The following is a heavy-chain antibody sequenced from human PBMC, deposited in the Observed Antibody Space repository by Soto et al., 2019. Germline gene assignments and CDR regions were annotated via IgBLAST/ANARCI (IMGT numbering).Heavy chain of an antibody. CDR3: ARDEGAQYDWYFDL. CDR1: GGSISSGGYY. J-gene: IGHJ2*01. V-gene: IGHV4-31*03. CDR2: ISNSGST. Sequence: QVQLQESGPGLVKPSQTLSLTCTVSGGSISSGGYYWSWIRQHPGNGLEWIGYISNSGSTYYNPSLKSRVTMSVDTSKNHFSLKLSSVTAADTAVYYCARDEGAQYDWYFDLWGRGTLVTVSS.